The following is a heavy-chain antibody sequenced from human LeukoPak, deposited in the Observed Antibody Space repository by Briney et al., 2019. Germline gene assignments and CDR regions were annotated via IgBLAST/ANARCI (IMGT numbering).Heavy chain of an antibody. CDR2: ISSSSSYI. J-gene: IGHJ3*02. D-gene: IGHD3-22*01. CDR3: AREGDSSGYGDDAFDI. CDR1: GFTYS. Sequence: GGSLRLSCAASGFTYSMNWVRQAPGKGLEWVSSISSSSSYIYYADSVKGRFTISRDNAKNSLYLQMNSLRAEDTAVYYCAREGDSSGYGDDAFDIWGQGTMVTVSS. V-gene: IGHV3-21*01.